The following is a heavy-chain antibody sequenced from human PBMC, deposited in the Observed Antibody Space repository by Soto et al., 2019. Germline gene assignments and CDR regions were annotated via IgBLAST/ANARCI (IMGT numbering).Heavy chain of an antibody. V-gene: IGHV1-3*01. CDR1: GYTFTSYA. J-gene: IGHJ6*02. D-gene: IGHD3-9*01. Sequence: ASVKVSCKASGYTFTSYAMHWVRHAPGQRLEWMGWINAGNGNTKYSQKFQGRVTITRDTSASTAYMELSSLRSEDTAVYYCARPYFDWLVNYGMDVWGQGTTVTVSS. CDR3: ARPYFDWLVNYGMDV. CDR2: INAGNGNT.